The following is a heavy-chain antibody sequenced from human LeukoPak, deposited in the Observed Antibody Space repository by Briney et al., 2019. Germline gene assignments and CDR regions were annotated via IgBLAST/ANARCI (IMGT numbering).Heavy chain of an antibody. Sequence: GESLKISCKGSGYSFTSYWIGWVRQMPGKGLEWMGIIYPGDSDTRYSPSFQGRVTISADKSISTAYLQWSSLKASDTAVYYCARHRTLPLRGIQLWLLNAFDIWGQGTMVTVSS. CDR2: IYPGDSDT. CDR1: GYSFTSYW. V-gene: IGHV5-51*01. CDR3: ARHRTLPLRGIQLWLLNAFDI. J-gene: IGHJ3*02. D-gene: IGHD5-18*01.